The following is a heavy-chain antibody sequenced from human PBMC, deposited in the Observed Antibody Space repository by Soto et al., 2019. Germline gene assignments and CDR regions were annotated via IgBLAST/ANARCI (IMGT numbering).Heavy chain of an antibody. Sequence: PGGSLRLSCAASGFTFSSYAMSWVRQAPGKGLEWVSAISGSGGSTYYADSVKGRFTISRDNSKNTLYLQMNSLRAEDTAVYYCARDRAQAARPIGWFDPWGQGTLVTVSS. V-gene: IGHV3-23*01. D-gene: IGHD6-6*01. CDR2: ISGSGGST. J-gene: IGHJ5*02. CDR3: ARDRAQAARPIGWFDP. CDR1: GFTFSSYA.